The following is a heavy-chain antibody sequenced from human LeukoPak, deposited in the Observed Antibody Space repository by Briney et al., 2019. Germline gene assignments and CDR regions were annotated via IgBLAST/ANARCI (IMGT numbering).Heavy chain of an antibody. CDR3: TRDWLNKAYDP. CDR2: IHAETGVT. V-gene: IGHV1-2*02. J-gene: IGHJ4*02. D-gene: IGHD3-16*01. CDR1: GHIFTGYY. Sequence: ASVKVSCKDSGHIFTGYYIHWVRQAPGQGLEWMAWIHAETGVTYYAQKFQGRVTSTRDTSISTDYMELTRLRSDDTAIYYCTRDWLNKAYDPWGQGTLVTVSS.